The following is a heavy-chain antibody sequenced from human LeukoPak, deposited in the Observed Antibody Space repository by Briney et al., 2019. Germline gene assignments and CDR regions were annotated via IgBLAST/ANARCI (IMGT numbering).Heavy chain of an antibody. V-gene: IGHV4-39*01. CDR1: GCSISSSSYY. CDR3: TRHKIVMSYYYDYMFV. J-gene: IGHJ6*03. Sequence: KPSENLSLNCTVSGCSISSSSYYWGWLRQPPGKGLGRIGSIYYSGSTYYNPSIKSRATISVDTSNNLYSLKLSSVTAADTAVSYCTRHKIVMSYYYDYMFVWGKGTTGTISS. D-gene: IGHD3-16*01. CDR2: IYYSGST.